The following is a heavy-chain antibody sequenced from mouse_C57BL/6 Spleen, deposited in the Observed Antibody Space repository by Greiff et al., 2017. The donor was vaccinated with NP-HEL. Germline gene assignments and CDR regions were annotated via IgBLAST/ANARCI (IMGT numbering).Heavy chain of an antibody. CDR2: ISDGGSYT. CDR3: ARRYSNRAMDY. D-gene: IGHD2-5*01. V-gene: IGHV5-4*03. CDR1: GFTFSSYA. Sequence: EVKLVESGGGLVKPGGSLKLSCAASGFTFSSYAMSWVRQTPEKRLEWVATISDGGSYTYYPDNVKGRFTISRDNAKNNLYLQMSHLKSEDTAMYYCARRYSNRAMDYWGQGTSVTVSS. J-gene: IGHJ4*01.